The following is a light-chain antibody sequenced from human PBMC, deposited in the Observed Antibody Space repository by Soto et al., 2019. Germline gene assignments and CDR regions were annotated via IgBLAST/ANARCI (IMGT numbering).Light chain of an antibody. Sequence: IVMTQSPLSLPVTPGEPASISCRSSQSLLHSNGYNYLDWYLQKPGQSPQLLIYLGCNRSSGVPDRFSGSGSGTDFTLKISRVEAEDVGVYYCMQARQTPQTFGQGTKVEIK. J-gene: IGKJ1*01. CDR1: QSLLHSNGYNY. V-gene: IGKV2-28*01. CDR2: LGC. CDR3: MQARQTPQT.